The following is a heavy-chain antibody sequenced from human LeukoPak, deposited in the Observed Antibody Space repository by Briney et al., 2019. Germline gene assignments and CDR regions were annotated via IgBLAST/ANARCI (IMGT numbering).Heavy chain of an antibody. CDR2: ISRSSTYI. Sequence: GGSLRLSCAASGFTFSIYSMNWVRQAPGKGLEWVSSISRSSTYISYADSVKGRFTISRDNAKNSLFLQMNSLRSDDTAVYYCAREAAAAGENYFDYWGQGTLVTVSS. V-gene: IGHV3-21*04. J-gene: IGHJ4*02. CDR1: GFTFSIYS. CDR3: AREAAAAGENYFDY. D-gene: IGHD6-13*01.